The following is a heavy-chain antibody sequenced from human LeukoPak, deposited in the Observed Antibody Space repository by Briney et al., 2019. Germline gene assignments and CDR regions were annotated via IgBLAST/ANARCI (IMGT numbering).Heavy chain of an antibody. CDR1: GFTFSSYG. D-gene: IGHD2-15*01. CDR2: ISSGGDST. V-gene: IGHV3-48*04. J-gene: IGHJ4*02. Sequence: GRSLRLSCAASGFTFSSYGMHWVRQAPGKGLEWVSYISSGGDSTKYADSVKGRFSISRDNAKNSLYLQMNSLRAEDTAVYYCARDGADPNCSGDTCYYSLFDYWGQGTLVTVSS. CDR3: ARDGADPNCSGDTCYYSLFDY.